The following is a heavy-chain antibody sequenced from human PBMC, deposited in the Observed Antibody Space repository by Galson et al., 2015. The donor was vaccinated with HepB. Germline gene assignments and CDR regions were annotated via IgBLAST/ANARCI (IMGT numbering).Heavy chain of an antibody. V-gene: IGHV1-2*04. J-gene: IGHJ5*02. CDR2: INPNSGGT. CDR3: ARTGYCSSTSCPEFDP. D-gene: IGHD2-2*01. CDR1: GYTFTGYY. Sequence: SVKVSCKASGYTFTGYYMHWVRQAPGQGLEWMGWINPNSGGTNYAQKFQGWVTMTRDTSISTAYMELSRLRSDDTAVYYCARTGYCSSTSCPEFDPWGQGTLVTVSS.